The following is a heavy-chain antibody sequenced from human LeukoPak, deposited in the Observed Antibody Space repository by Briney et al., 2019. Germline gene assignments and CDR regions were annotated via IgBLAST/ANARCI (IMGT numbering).Heavy chain of an antibody. V-gene: IGHV3-7*03. Sequence: GGSLRLSCAASGFTFNNFWMRCVSQPPGKGLEWVANIKQNGSKTYYADSVKGRFTISRDDAKNSLYLQMNSLRAEDTAVYYCARIPYSGTWYWFDPWGQGTLVTVSS. J-gene: IGHJ5*02. CDR3: ARIPYSGTWYWFDP. CDR1: GFTFNNFW. CDR2: IKQNGSKT. D-gene: IGHD6-13*01.